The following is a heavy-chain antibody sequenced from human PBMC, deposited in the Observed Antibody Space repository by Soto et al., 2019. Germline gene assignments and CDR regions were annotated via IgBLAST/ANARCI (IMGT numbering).Heavy chain of an antibody. D-gene: IGHD3-10*01. CDR1: GGSMSSGGYS. Sequence: SXTLSLTCAVSGGSMSSGGYSWSWIRQPPGKGLEWIGYIYHSGSTYYNPSLKSRVSISVDRSKNQFSLKLSSVTAADTAVYYCASEYYYGSGTDFWGQGTLVTVSS. CDR3: ASEYYYGSGTDF. CDR2: IYHSGST. J-gene: IGHJ4*02. V-gene: IGHV4-30-2*01.